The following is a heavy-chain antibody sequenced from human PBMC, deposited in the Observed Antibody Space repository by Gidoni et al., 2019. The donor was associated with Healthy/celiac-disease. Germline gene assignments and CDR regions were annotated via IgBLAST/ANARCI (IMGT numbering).Heavy chain of an antibody. Sequence: QVQLVESGGGVVQPGRSLRLSCAASGFTFSSYAMPWVRQAPGKGLEWVAVISYDGSNKYYADSVKGRFTISRDNSKNTLYLQMNSLRAEDTAVYYCARAAVVNWNYVMSWFDPWGQGTLVTVSS. CDR3: ARAAVVNWNYVMSWFDP. J-gene: IGHJ5*02. D-gene: IGHD1-7*01. V-gene: IGHV3-30-3*01. CDR2: ISYDGSNK. CDR1: GFTFSSYA.